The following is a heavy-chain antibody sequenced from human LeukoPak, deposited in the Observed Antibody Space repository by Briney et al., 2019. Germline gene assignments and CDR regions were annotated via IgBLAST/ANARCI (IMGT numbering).Heavy chain of an antibody. CDR3: VNGGAADKRQYY. V-gene: IGHV3-23*01. J-gene: IGHJ4*02. CDR1: GFTFSSYA. Sequence: GGSLRLSRAASGFTFSSYAMSWVRQAPGKGLEWVSAISGSGGNTYYADSVKGRFTISRDNSKNTLYLQMNSLRAEDTAVYYCVNGGAADKRQYYWGQGTLVTVSS. D-gene: IGHD6-13*01. CDR2: ISGSGGNT.